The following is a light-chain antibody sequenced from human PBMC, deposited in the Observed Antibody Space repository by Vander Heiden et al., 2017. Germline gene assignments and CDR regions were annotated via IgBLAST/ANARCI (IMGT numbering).Light chain of an antibody. V-gene: IGKV1-33*01. Sequence: DIQMTQSPSSLSASVGDRVTITCQASRDISNYLNWYQQKPGKVPKLLIYDASNLETGVPSRFSGSGSGTDFTFTISSLQPEDIATYYCQQYDNDPPGYTFGQGTKLEIK. CDR1: RDISNY. CDR3: QQYDNDPPGYT. J-gene: IGKJ2*01. CDR2: DAS.